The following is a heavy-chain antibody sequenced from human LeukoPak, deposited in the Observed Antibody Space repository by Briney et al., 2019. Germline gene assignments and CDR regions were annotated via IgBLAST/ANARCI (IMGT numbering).Heavy chain of an antibody. J-gene: IGHJ4*02. CDR1: GFTFSNYG. D-gene: IGHD3-9*01. V-gene: IGHV3-30*03. CDR3: AVLAAPFDY. CDR2: ISYDGSNK. Sequence: GGSLRLSCAASGFTFSNYGVHWVRQAPGKGLEWVAVISYDGSNKYYADSVKGRFTISRDNSKNTLYLQVNSLRAEDTAVYYCAVLAAPFDYWGQGTLVTVSS.